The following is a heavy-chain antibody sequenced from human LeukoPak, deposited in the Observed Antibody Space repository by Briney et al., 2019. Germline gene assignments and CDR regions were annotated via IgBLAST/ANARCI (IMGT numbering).Heavy chain of an antibody. Sequence: ASVKVSCKASGYTFTGYYMHWVRQAPGQGLEWMGWINPNSGGTNYAQKFQGRVTMTRDTSISTAYMELSRLRSDDTDVYYCARVYGSGSYNCFDPWGQGKMVSVSS. CDR3: ARVYGSGSYNCFDP. D-gene: IGHD3-10*01. V-gene: IGHV1-2*02. CDR2: INPNSGGT. J-gene: IGHJ5*02. CDR1: GYTFTGYY.